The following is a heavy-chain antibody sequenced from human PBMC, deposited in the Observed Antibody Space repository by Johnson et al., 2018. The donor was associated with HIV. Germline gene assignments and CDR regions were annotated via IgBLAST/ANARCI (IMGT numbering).Heavy chain of an antibody. J-gene: IGHJ3*02. CDR2: ISGSGAST. CDR1: GFTFSDYA. CDR3: AKIARRCSGGSCYTTSDAFDI. D-gene: IGHD2-15*01. Sequence: VQLVESGGGLVQPGGSLRLSCVVSGFTFSDYAVNWVRQAPGKGLEWVSGISGSGASTYYADSVKGRFTIPRDNAKSTLYLQMNSLRADDTAVYYCAKIARRCSGGSCYTTSDAFDIWGQGTMVTVSS. V-gene: IGHV3-23*04.